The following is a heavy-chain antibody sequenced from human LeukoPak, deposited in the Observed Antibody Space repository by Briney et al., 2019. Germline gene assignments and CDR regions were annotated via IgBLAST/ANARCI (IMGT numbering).Heavy chain of an antibody. Sequence: GGSLRLSCAASGLTFSSYSMNSVRQAPGKGLEWVSSISSSSSYIYYADSVKGRFTISRDNAKNSLYLQMNSLRAEDTAVYYCARGPLAAAGDYWGQGTLVTVSS. CDR3: ARGPLAAAGDY. V-gene: IGHV3-21*01. J-gene: IGHJ4*02. D-gene: IGHD6-13*01. CDR1: GLTFSSYS. CDR2: ISSSSSYI.